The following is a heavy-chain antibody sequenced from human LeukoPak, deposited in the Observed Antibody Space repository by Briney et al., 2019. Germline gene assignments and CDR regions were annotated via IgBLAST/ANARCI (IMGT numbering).Heavy chain of an antibody. CDR2: IYSGDNT. V-gene: IGHV3-66*01. Sequence: GGSLRLSCAASGFTVSSNYMSWVRQAPGKGLEWVSVIYSGDNTYYVDSVKGRFTISRDSSKNTLYLQMNSLRAEDTAVYYCARDYYDILTANRQTKSSYFDYWGQGTLVTVSS. J-gene: IGHJ4*02. CDR3: ARDYYDILTANRQTKSSYFDY. CDR1: GFTVSSNY. D-gene: IGHD3-9*01.